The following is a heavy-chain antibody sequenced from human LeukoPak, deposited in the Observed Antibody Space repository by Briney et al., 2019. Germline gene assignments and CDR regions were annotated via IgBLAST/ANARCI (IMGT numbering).Heavy chain of an antibody. CDR3: ARVQGELDSSGYWFDP. D-gene: IGHD3-16*01. Sequence: PSQTLSLTCAVSGGSISSGGYYWSWIRQPPGKGLEWIGYIYYSGSTNYNPSLKSRVTISVDTSKNQFSLKLSSVTAADTAVCYCARVQGELDSSGYWFDPWGQGTLVTVSS. CDR2: IYYSGST. J-gene: IGHJ5*02. CDR1: GGSISSGGYY. V-gene: IGHV4-61*08.